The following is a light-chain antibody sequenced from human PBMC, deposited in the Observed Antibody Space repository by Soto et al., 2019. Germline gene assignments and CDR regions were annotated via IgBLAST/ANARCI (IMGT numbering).Light chain of an antibody. J-gene: IGKJ1*01. V-gene: IGKV1-39*01. CDR1: QSISNY. CDR3: EQSYSTRWT. CDR2: GAS. Sequence: DIPMTQSPSSLSASVGDRVTITCRASQSISNYLKWYQQKPGKAPKLLIYGASSLQSGVPSRFSGSGSGTDFTLTISSLQPEDFATYYCEQSYSTRWTFGQGTKVEIK.